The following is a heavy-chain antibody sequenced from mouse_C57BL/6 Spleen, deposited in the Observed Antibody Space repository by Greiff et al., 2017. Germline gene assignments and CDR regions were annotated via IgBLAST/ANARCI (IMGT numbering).Heavy chain of an antibody. Sequence: EVQLQQSGPELVKPGASVKISCKASGYTFTDYYMNWVKQSHGKSLEWIGEINPNNGGTSYNQKFKGKATLTLDKSSSTAYMELRSLTSEDSAVYYCARFYYDYDGAYWGQGTLVTVSA. D-gene: IGHD2-4*01. J-gene: IGHJ3*01. CDR2: INPNNGGT. CDR3: ARFYYDYDGAY. V-gene: IGHV1-26*01. CDR1: GYTFTDYY.